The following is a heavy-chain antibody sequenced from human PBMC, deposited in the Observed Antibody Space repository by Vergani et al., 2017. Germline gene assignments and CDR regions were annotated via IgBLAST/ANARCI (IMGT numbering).Heavy chain of an antibody. CDR2: ITAGGDTT. D-gene: IGHD2-2*01. V-gene: IGHV3-23*01. J-gene: IGHJ2*01. Sequence: EVQLLESEGGLVQPGGSLRLSCAASGFTFSSYAMSWVRQAPGKGLAWVSAITAGGDTTYYADSVRGRFTISRGNSKNTMSLQMNSLRAEDTAVYYCASSTLGYCSSTSCSRGFFDLWGRGSLVTVST. CDR3: ASSTLGYCSSTSCSRGFFDL. CDR1: GFTFSSYA.